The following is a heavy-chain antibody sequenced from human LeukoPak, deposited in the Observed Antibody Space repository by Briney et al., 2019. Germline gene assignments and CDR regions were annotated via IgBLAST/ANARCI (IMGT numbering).Heavy chain of an antibody. J-gene: IGHJ3*02. CDR2: IFTSGST. CDR1: GGSISSGSYY. V-gene: IGHV4-61*02. CDR3: ASITMVRGVISHLLDI. Sequence: SETLSLTCTVSGGSISSGSYYWSWIRQPAGKGLEWIGRIFTSGSTNYNPSLKSRVTISMDTSKNQFSLNLSSVTAADTAVYYCASITMVRGVISHLLDIWGQGTMVTVSS. D-gene: IGHD3-10*01.